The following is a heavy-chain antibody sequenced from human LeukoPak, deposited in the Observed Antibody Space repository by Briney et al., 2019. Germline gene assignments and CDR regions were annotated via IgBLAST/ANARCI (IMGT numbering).Heavy chain of an antibody. Sequence: SETLSLTCAVSGVSVNDYYWSWIRQSPEKGLEWIGEVSPGGYTTYNPSLQSRVIISEDTSENQLSLNLKSVTAADTAVYYCARIRCGRGQDICYNHWAQGNLVTVSS. CDR1: GVSVNDYY. CDR2: VSPGGYT. D-gene: IGHD2-21*01. CDR3: ARIRCGRGQDICYNH. V-gene: IGHV4-34*01. J-gene: IGHJ5*02.